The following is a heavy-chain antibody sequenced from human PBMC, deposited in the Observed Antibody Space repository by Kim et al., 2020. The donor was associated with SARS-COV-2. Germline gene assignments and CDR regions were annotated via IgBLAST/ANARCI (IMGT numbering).Heavy chain of an antibody. CDR1: GFTFSDYY. CDR2: NSGPSTDI. CDR3: AIVLRGYSRYGG. J-gene: IGHJ1*01. V-gene: IGHV3-11*05. Sequence: GGSLRLSCAAYGFTFSDYYMSWIRQAPGRGLEWVSYNSGPSTDINYVDSVKGRFTIARDNAENSLFLQMNSLRAEDTAIYYCAIVLRGYSRYGGCGQGTLVTVSS. D-gene: IGHD5-12*01.